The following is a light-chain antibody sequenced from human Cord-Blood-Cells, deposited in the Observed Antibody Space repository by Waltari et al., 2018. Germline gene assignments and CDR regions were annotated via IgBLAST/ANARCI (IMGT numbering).Light chain of an antibody. J-gene: IGKJ4*01. V-gene: IGKV1-5*03. Sequence: DIQMTQSPSTLSASVGDRVTITCRASQSISSWLAWYQQKPGKAPKLLIYKSSSLESGVPSRFRGSGSGTEFTLTISRLQPDDFATYYCQQYNSYSITFGGGTKVEIK. CDR3: QQYNSYSIT. CDR1: QSISSW. CDR2: KSS.